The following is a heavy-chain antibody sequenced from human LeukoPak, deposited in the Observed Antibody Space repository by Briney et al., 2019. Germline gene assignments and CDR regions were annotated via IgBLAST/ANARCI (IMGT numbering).Heavy chain of an antibody. CDR1: GGSFSGYY. V-gene: IGHV4-34*01. D-gene: IGHD6-13*01. Sequence: SETLSLTCAVYGGSFSGYYWSWIRQPPGKGLEWIGEINHSGSTNYNPSLKSRVTISVDTSKNQFSLKLSSVTAADTAVYYCARGRRQQLKNWFDPWGQGTLVTVSS. CDR2: INHSGST. CDR3: ARGRRQQLKNWFDP. J-gene: IGHJ5*02.